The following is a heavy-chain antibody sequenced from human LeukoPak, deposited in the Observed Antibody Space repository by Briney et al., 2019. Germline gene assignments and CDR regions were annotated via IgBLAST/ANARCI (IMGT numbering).Heavy chain of an antibody. CDR1: GFTFSSYA. Sequence: PGGSLRLSCAVSGFTFSSYAMGWVRQAPGKGLEWVSSISGSGGSTYYADSVKGRFTISRDNSKNTLYLQMNSLRAEDTAVYYCAKENGSYYGGADYWGQGTLVTVSS. D-gene: IGHD1-26*01. V-gene: IGHV3-23*01. CDR2: ISGSGGST. CDR3: AKENGSYYGGADY. J-gene: IGHJ4*02.